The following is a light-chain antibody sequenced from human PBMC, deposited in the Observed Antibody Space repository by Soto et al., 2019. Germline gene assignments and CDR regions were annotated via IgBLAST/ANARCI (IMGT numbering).Light chain of an antibody. J-gene: IGKJ3*01. CDR1: QGISSF. CDR2: GAS. V-gene: IGKV1-9*01. Sequence: IQLTQSPSSLSASVGDRVTITCRASQGISSFLAWYQQKPGKAPKLLIYGASPLQSGVPSRFSGSGSGTEFTLTIGSLQPEDFATYYCQQLNSFPIPFGPGTKVDIK. CDR3: QQLNSFPIP.